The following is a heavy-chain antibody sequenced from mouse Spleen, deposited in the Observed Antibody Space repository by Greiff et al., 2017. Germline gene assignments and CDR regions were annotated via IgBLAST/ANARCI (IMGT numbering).Heavy chain of an antibody. V-gene: IGHV5-17*01. CDR2: ISSGSSTI. CDR1: GFTFGDYG. CDR3: ARGPTMITTVFAY. J-gene: IGHJ3*01. Sequence: DVKLVESGGGLVKPGGSLKLSCAASGFTFGDYGMHWVRQAPEKGLEWVAYISSGSSTIYYAATVKGRFTISRDNAKNTLFLQMTSLRSEDTAMDYCARGPTMITTVFAYWGQGTLVTVSA. D-gene: IGHD2-4*01.